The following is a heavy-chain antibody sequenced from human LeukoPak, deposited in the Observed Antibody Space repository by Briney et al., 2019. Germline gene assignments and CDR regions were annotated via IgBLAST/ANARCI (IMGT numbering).Heavy chain of an antibody. Sequence: SETLSLTCTVSGDFISSGGYYWSWIRQHPGKGLEWIGYIYHTWTTYYNPSLKSRVSLSVDTSKNQFFLKLSPVTDAATAVYYCARASTYFDTWGQGTLVAVSS. CDR1: GDFISSGGYY. CDR3: ARASTYFDT. V-gene: IGHV4-31*03. CDR2: IYHTWTT. J-gene: IGHJ4*02.